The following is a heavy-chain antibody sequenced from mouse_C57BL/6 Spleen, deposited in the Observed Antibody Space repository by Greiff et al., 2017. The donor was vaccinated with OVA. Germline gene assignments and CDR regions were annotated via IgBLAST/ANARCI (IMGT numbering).Heavy chain of an antibody. D-gene: IGHD2-1*01. CDR2: IDPEDGDT. CDR3: TSYGNYVYAMDY. CDR1: GFNIKDYY. Sequence: VQLQQSGAELVRPGASVKLSCTASGFNIKDYYMHWVKQRPDQGLEWIGRIDPEDGDTESAPKFQGKATITADTSSNTAYLQLSSLTSEDTAVYYCTSYGNYVYAMDYWGQGTSVTVSS. V-gene: IGHV14-1*01. J-gene: IGHJ4*01.